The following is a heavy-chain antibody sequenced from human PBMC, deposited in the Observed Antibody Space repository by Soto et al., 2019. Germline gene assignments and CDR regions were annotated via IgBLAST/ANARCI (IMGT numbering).Heavy chain of an antibody. V-gene: IGHV4-39*01. J-gene: IGHJ4*02. CDR1: GGSISSSSYY. CDR3: ARLGNMAGTVNFDY. CDR2: IYYSGST. Sequence: SETLSLTCTVSGGSISSSSYYWGWIRQPPGKGLEWIGSIYYSGSTYYNPSLKSRVTISVDTSKNQFSLKLSSVTAAETAVYYCARLGNMAGTVNFDYWGQGTLVTVSS. D-gene: IGHD6-19*01.